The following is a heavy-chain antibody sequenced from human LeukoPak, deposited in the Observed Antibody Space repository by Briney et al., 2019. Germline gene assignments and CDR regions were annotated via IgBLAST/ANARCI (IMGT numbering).Heavy chain of an antibody. V-gene: IGHV4-38-2*02. CDR1: GYSISSDHF. J-gene: IGHJ4*02. Sequence: SETLSLTCVVSGYSISSDHFWGWIRQPPGKGLEWIGTISHSGNTYCKSSLKSRVTISLDTSKNQFSLKLSSVTAADTAVYYCARDVGQLRSDYWGQGTLVTVSS. CDR2: ISHSGNT. D-gene: IGHD2-2*01. CDR3: ARDVGQLRSDY.